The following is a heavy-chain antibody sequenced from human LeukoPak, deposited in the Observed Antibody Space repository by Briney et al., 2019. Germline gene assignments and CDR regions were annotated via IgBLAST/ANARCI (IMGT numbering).Heavy chain of an antibody. CDR1: GGTFSSYA. D-gene: IGHD3-16*01. J-gene: IGHJ4*02. V-gene: IGHV1-69*06. CDR2: IIPIFGTA. Sequence: ASVKVSCKASGGTFSSYAISWVRQATGQGLEWMVGIIPIFGTANYAQKFQGRVTINADKSTSTAYMELSSLRSEDTAVYYCARYSTFGGVTYFDYWGQGTLVTVSS. CDR3: ARYSTFGGVTYFDY.